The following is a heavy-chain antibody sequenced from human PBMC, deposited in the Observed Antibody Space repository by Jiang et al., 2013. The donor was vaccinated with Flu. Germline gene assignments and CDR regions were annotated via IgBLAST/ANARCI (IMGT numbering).Heavy chain of an antibody. D-gene: IGHD6-13*01. Sequence: QAPGQRLEWMGWINAGNGNTKYSQKFQGRVTITRDTSASTAYMELSSLRSEDTAVYYCAREGGGSSYGTYYYYYGMDVWGQGTTVTVSS. V-gene: IGHV1-3*01. J-gene: IGHJ6*02. CDR2: INAGNGNT. CDR3: AREGGGSSYGTYYYYYGMDV.